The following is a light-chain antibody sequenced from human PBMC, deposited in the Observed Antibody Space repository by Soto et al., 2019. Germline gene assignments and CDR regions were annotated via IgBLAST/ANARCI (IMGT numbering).Light chain of an antibody. J-gene: IGKJ2*01. V-gene: IGKV3-20*01. Sequence: ENVLTQSPGTLSLSPGETATLSCRASQTVTNSFFAWYQQKPGQPPRLLIHGISSRATGIPDRFSGSGSGTDFTLTISRLEPEDFVVYYCQQYSTLPHTFGRGTKLEV. CDR2: GIS. CDR1: QTVTNSF. CDR3: QQYSTLPHT.